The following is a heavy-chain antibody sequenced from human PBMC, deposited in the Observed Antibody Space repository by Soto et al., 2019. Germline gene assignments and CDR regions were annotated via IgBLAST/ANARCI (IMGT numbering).Heavy chain of an antibody. CDR1: GYTFTGYY. Sequence: QVQLVQSGAEVKKPGASVKVSCKASGYTFTGYYMHWVRQAPGQGLEWMGWINPNSGGTNYAQKFQGWVTMTRDTSISTAYMELSRLRSDDTAVYYCARGAVNVLRYFDWFISFDYWGQGTLVTVSS. V-gene: IGHV1-2*04. J-gene: IGHJ4*02. CDR2: INPNSGGT. D-gene: IGHD3-9*01. CDR3: ARGAVNVLRYFDWFISFDY.